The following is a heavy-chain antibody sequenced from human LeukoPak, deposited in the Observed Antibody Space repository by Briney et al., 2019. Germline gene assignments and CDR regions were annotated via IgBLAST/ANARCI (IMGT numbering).Heavy chain of an antibody. CDR3: ARAATVTPYYYYYGMDV. D-gene: IGHD4-17*01. Sequence: ASVTVSFTASGYTFAIYGISWVRQAPGQGLEWMGWISAYNGNTNYAQKLQGRVTMTTDTSTSTAYMELRSLRSDDTAVYYCARAATVTPYYYYYGMDVWGQGTTVTVSS. CDR1: GYTFAIYG. V-gene: IGHV1-18*01. CDR2: ISAYNGNT. J-gene: IGHJ6*02.